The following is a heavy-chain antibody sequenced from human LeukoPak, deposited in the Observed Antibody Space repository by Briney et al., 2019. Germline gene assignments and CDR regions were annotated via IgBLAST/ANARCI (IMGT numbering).Heavy chain of an antibody. V-gene: IGHV4-59*01. CDR2: IYYSGST. J-gene: IGHJ1*01. CDR3: ARGGWYPESFQH. D-gene: IGHD6-19*01. CDR1: GGSISSYY. Sequence: SGTLSLTCTVSGGSISSYYWNWIRQPPGKGLEWIGYIYYSGSTNYNPSLKSRVTISVDTSKNQFSLKLSSVTAADTAVYYCARGGWYPESFQHWGQGALVTVSS.